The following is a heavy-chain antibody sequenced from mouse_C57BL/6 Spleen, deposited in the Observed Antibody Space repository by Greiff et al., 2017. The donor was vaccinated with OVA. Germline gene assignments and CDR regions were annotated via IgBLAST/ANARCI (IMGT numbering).Heavy chain of an antibody. J-gene: IGHJ2*01. D-gene: IGHD1-1*01. V-gene: IGHV1-59*01. CDR3: ARGETTVVAGGNFDY. CDR2: IDPSDSYT. CDR1: GYTFTSYW. Sequence: QVQLQQPGAELVRPGTSVKLSCKASGYTFTSYWMHWVKQRPGQGLEWIGVIDPSDSYTNYNQKFKGKATLPVDTSSSTAYMQLSSLTSADSAVYYCARGETTVVAGGNFDYWGQGTTLTVSS.